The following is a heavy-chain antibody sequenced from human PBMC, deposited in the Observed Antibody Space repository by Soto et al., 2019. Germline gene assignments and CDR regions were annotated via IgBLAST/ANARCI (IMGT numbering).Heavy chain of an antibody. CDR2: ISYDGSNK. CDR3: ARDAGYSGYDYWFDP. D-gene: IGHD5-12*01. CDR1: GFTFSSYA. J-gene: IGHJ5*02. V-gene: IGHV3-30-3*01. Sequence: QVQLVESGGGVVQPGRSLRLSCAASGFTFSSYAMHWVRQAPGKGLEWVAVISYDGSNKYYADSVKGRFTISRDNSKNTLYLQMNSLRAEDTAAYYCARDAGYSGYDYWFDPWGQGTLVTVSS.